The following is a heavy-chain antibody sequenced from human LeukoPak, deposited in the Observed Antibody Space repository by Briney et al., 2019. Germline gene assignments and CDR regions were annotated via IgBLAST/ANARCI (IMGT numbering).Heavy chain of an antibody. CDR1: GFSFSDYW. D-gene: IGHD3-16*01. CDR3: ARGGGHYEDFDY. Sequence: PGGALRLSCAASGFSFSDYWMSWVRQAPGKGLEWVANIKKDGSEKYCVDSVKGRFTISRDNAKSSLYLQMNSLRVEDTAVYYWARGGGHYEDFDYWGQGTLVTVSS. J-gene: IGHJ4*02. CDR2: IKKDGSEK. V-gene: IGHV3-7*01.